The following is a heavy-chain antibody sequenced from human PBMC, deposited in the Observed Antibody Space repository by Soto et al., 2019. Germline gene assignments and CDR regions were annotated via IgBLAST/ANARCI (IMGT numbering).Heavy chain of an antibody. D-gene: IGHD3-3*01. Sequence: SVKVSCKASGGTFSSYAISWVRQAPGQGLEWMGGIIPIFGTANYAQKFQGRVTMTTDTSTSTAYMELRSLRSDDTAVYYCARVWSGYLTNWFDPWGQGTLVTVSS. CDR2: IIPIFGTA. CDR1: GGTFSSYA. CDR3: ARVWSGYLTNWFDP. V-gene: IGHV1-69*05. J-gene: IGHJ5*02.